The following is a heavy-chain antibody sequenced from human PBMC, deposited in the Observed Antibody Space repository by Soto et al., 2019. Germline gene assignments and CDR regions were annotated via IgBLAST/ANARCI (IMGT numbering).Heavy chain of an antibody. V-gene: IGHV3-23*01. Sequence: GGSLRLSCAASGFNFRKFAMSWVRQAPGKGLEWVSGMSERSGPPLYADSVKGRFTISRDNSKSTLYLEMNSLRPEDTAVYYCAKDQDNTDYYWIFDLWGRGTPVTVSS. J-gene: IGHJ2*01. CDR2: MSERSGPP. CDR3: AKDQDNTDYYWIFDL. CDR1: GFNFRKFA. D-gene: IGHD4-17*01.